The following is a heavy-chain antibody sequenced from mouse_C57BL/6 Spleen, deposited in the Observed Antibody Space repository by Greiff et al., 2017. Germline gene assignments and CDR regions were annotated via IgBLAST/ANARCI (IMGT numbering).Heavy chain of an antibody. J-gene: IGHJ4*01. V-gene: IGHV1-42*01. CDR2: INPSTGGT. Sequence: EVKLQESGPELVKPGASVKISCKASGYSFTGYYMNWVKQSPEKSLEWIGEINPSTGGTTYNQKFKAKATLTVDKSSSTAYMQLKSLTSEDSAVYYCARRDYGVDDWGQGTSVTVSS. CDR1: GYSFTGYY. CDR3: ARRDYGVDD.